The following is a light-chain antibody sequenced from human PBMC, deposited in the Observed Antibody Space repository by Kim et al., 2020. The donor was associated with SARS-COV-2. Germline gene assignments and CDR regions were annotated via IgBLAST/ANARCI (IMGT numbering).Light chain of an antibody. Sequence: RVAISCTGGSSNIGAGYDVHWYQQLPGTAPKLLIYGNSNRPSGVPDRFSGSKSGTSASLAIPGLQAEDEADYYCQSYDSSLSGYVFGTGTKVTVL. J-gene: IGLJ1*01. CDR3: QSYDSSLSGYV. V-gene: IGLV1-40*01. CDR1: SSNIGAGYD. CDR2: GNS.